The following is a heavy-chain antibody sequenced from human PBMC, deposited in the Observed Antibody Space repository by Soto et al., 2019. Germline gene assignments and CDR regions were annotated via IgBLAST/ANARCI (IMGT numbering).Heavy chain of an antibody. V-gene: IGHV1-8*01. D-gene: IGHD2-21*01. J-gene: IGHJ6*02. CDR1: GYILTDYD. CDR3: ARGLAEGSYSYGMDV. CDR2: LTPDTSDT. Sequence: QEQLVQSGAEVKKPGASVKVSCKASGYILTDYDIYSVRQAPGQGLEWMGSLTPDTSDTVYAQTFQGRVTMTTNTSISTAYMELSSLRPEDTALYYCARGLAEGSYSYGMDVWGQGTTVTVSS.